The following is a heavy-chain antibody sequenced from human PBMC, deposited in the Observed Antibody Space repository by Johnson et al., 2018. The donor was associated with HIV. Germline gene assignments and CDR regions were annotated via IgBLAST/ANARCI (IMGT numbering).Heavy chain of an antibody. Sequence: QVQLVESGGGVFQPGGSLRLSCAASGFTFSSYGMHWVRQAPGKGLEWVAFIRYDGSNKYYADSVKGRFTIPRDNSKNTLYLQMNSLRAEDTAVYYCAKVRGWSDDTFDIWGQGTMVTVSS. CDR1: GFTFSSYG. CDR3: AKVRGWSDDTFDI. V-gene: IGHV3-30*02. J-gene: IGHJ3*02. CDR2: IRYDGSNK. D-gene: IGHD5-12*01.